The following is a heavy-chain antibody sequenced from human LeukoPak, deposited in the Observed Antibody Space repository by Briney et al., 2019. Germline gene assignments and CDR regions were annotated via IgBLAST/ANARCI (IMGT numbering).Heavy chain of an antibody. V-gene: IGHV4-59*08. CDR1: GGSISSYY. J-gene: IGHJ4*02. CDR3: ARLGGYSGYDWGVDY. Sequence: SETLSLTCTVSGGSISSYYWSWIRQPPGKGLEWIGYIYYSGSTNYNPSLKSRVTISVDTSKNQFSLKLRSVTAADTAVYYCARLGGYSGYDWGVDYWGQGTLVTVPS. D-gene: IGHD5-12*01. CDR2: IYYSGST.